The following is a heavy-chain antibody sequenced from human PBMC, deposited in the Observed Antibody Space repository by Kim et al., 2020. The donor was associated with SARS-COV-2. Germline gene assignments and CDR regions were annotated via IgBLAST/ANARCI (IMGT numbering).Heavy chain of an antibody. Sequence: GGSLRLSCAASGFTFSSYWMSWVRQAPGKGLEWVANIKQDGSEKYYVDSVKGRFTISRDNAKNSLYLQMNSLRAEDTAVYYCARPGPPYSSGWYYFDYWGQGTLVTVSS. D-gene: IGHD6-19*01. CDR1: GFTFSSYW. V-gene: IGHV3-7*01. CDR2: IKQDGSEK. CDR3: ARPGPPYSSGWYYFDY. J-gene: IGHJ4*02.